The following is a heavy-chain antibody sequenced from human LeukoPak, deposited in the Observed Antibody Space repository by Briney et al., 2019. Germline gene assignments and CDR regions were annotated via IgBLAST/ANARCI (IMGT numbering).Heavy chain of an antibody. CDR1: GYTFTSYG. CDR2: ISAYNGNT. Sequence: ASVKVSCKASGYTFTSYGISWVRQAPGQGLEWMGWISAYNGNTNYAQKLQGRVTMTTDTSTSTAYMELRSLRSDDTAVYYCARSVVVTAIDYYYYMDVWGKGTTVTVSS. D-gene: IGHD2-21*02. V-gene: IGHV1-18*01. CDR3: ARSVVVTAIDYYYYMDV. J-gene: IGHJ6*03.